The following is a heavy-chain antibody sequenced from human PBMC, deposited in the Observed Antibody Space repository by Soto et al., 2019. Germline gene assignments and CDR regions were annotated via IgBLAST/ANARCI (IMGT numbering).Heavy chain of an antibody. CDR3: AKGRYDFWSPYYFDS. J-gene: IGHJ4*02. Sequence: EVQLVGSGGRLVQPGRSLRLSCVGTGMNFDDFAMHWVWQVPGKGLVWVSGITWNSRVLAYADSVKGRFTISRDNARNSRYLQMDSLRDEDTALYYCAKGRYDFWSPYYFDSLGQGTLVTVSS. CDR1: GMNFDDFA. D-gene: IGHD3-3*01. V-gene: IGHV3-9*01. CDR2: ITWNSRVL.